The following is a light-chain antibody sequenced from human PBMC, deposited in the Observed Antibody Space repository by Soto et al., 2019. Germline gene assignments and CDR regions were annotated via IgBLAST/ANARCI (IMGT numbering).Light chain of an antibody. CDR1: QSVSSY. CDR3: QHWGT. V-gene: IGKV3-11*01. CDR2: DAS. Sequence: EIVLTQSPATLSLSPGERATLSCRASQSVSSYLAWYQQKPGQAPRLLIYDASNRATGIPARFSGSGSGTDFTLTISSLEPEDFAVYYCQHWGTFGPGTQVDIK. J-gene: IGKJ3*01.